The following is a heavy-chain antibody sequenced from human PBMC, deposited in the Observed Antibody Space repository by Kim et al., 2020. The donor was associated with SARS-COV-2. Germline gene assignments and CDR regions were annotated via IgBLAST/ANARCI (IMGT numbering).Heavy chain of an antibody. D-gene: IGHD2-2*01. CDR1: GGSISSYY. Sequence: SETLSLTCTVSGGSISSYYWSWIRQPPGKGLEWIGYIYYSGSTNYNPSLKSRVTISVDTSKNQFSLKLSSVTAADTAVYYCARSCSSTSCSLNRDAFDIWGQGTMVTVSS. CDR2: IYYSGST. J-gene: IGHJ3*02. CDR3: ARSCSSTSCSLNRDAFDI. V-gene: IGHV4-59*08.